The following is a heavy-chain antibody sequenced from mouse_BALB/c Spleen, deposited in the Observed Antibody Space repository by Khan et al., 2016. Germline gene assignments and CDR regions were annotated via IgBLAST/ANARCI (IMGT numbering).Heavy chain of an antibody. CDR1: CYTFISYW. V-gene: IGHV1-4*01. D-gene: IGHD1-1*01. Sequence: QVQLTQSGVELATPGASVKMSCKAFCYTFISYWMHWVKQRPVQGLEWIGYINPSTGYTEYNQKFKDKATLTAEKYSTTAYMQLSSLTSEYSAVYYFGCTVEDFDVWGGGTTVTDPS. CDR3: GCTVEDFDV. J-gene: IGHJ1*02. CDR2: INPSTGYT.